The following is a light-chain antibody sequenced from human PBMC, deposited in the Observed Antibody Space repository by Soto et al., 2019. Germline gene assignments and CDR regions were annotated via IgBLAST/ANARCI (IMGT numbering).Light chain of an antibody. J-gene: IGLJ1*01. CDR3: NSFTTSSTYV. CDR2: EVN. V-gene: IGLV2-18*02. Sequence: QSVLTRPASVPGSPGQSITISCPGTSSDIGSYNRVSWYQQPPGTAPKLIIYEVNNRPSGVPDRFSGSKSGNTASLTISGLQAEDEADYYCNSFTTSSTYVFGTGTKLTVL. CDR1: SSDIGSYNR.